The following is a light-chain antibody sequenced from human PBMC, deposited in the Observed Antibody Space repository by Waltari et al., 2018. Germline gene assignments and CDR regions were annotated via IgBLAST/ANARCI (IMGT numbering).Light chain of an antibody. V-gene: IGLV8-61*01. Sequence: QTVVTQEPSFSVSPGGTVTLTCGLTSAPVSTSYYPSWYQQTPGQAPRTLIYNTNTRSSGVPDRFSGSILGNKAALTITGAQAEDESDYYCVLYMGSASWVFGGGTKLTVL. CDR1: SAPVSTSYY. CDR3: VLYMGSASWV. J-gene: IGLJ3*02. CDR2: NTN.